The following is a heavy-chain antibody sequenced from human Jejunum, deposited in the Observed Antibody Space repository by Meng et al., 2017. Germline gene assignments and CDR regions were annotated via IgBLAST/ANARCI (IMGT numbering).Heavy chain of an antibody. CDR3: ARGVGDIRFGFDY. D-gene: IGHD3-16*01. Sequence: QWCGPGWVKPSGTRSLTCDVSGDSISSTSWWDWLRQPPGKGLEWIGEIYHSGRSNCIPSLKSRVSISLDESKNQFSLTLNSVTAADTAVYYCARGVGDIRFGFDYWGQGILVTVSS. CDR2: IYHSGRS. V-gene: IGHV4-4*02. CDR1: GDSISSTSW. J-gene: IGHJ4*02.